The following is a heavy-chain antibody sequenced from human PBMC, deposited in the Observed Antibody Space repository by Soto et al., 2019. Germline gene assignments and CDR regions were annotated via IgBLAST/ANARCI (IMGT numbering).Heavy chain of an antibody. CDR2: IYHSGST. J-gene: IGHJ4*02. D-gene: IGHD3-16*01. Sequence: QVQLQESGPGLVKPSGTLSLTCAVSGGSISSSNWWSWVRQPPGKGLEWIGEIYHSGSTNYNPSLKXXVXLXEDKSKNQFSLKLSSGTAADTAVYYCASKGGRHGDYWGQGTLVTVSS. V-gene: IGHV4-4*02. CDR1: GGSISSSNW. CDR3: ASKGGRHGDY.